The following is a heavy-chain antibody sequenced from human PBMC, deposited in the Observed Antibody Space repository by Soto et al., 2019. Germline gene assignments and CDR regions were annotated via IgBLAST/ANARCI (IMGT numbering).Heavy chain of an antibody. D-gene: IGHD2-2*01. CDR1: SGSISSSNW. J-gene: IGHJ4*02. CDR2: IYHSGST. Sequence: SETLSLTCAVSSGSISSSNWWGWVRQPPGKGLEWIGEIYHSGSTNYNPSLKSRVTISVDKSKNQFSLKLSSATAADTAVYYCARGGYCSIISCYRYDYWGQGTLVTVSS. CDR3: ARGGYCSIISCYRYDY. V-gene: IGHV4-4*02.